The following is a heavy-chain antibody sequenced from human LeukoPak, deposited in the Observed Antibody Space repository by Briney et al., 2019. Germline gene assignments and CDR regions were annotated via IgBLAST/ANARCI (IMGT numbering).Heavy chain of an antibody. V-gene: IGHV4-59*01. J-gene: IGHJ4*02. D-gene: IGHD3-10*01. CDR2: IYYSGNT. CDR1: GGSITSFY. Sequence: SETLSLTCTVSGGSITSFYWTWIRQPPGKGLEWIGYIYYSGNTNYNPSLKSRVTISVDTSQNQLSLKLTSVTAADTAVYYCARGSTLIRGFDYWGQGTLVTVSS. CDR3: ARGSTLIRGFDY.